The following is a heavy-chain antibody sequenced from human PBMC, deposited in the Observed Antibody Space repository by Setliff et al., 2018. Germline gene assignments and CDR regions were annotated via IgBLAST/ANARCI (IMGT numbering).Heavy chain of an antibody. CDR3: ARDPNYYDSSGQLLGDAFDI. Sequence: ASVKVSCKASGYTFTSYYMHWVRQAPGQGLEWMGIINPSGGSTSYAQKFQGRVTMTRDTSTSTVYVELSSLRSEDTAVYYCARDPNYYDSSGQLLGDAFDIWGQGTMVTVSS. D-gene: IGHD3-22*01. CDR2: INPSGGST. CDR1: GYTFTSYY. V-gene: IGHV1-46*01. J-gene: IGHJ3*02.